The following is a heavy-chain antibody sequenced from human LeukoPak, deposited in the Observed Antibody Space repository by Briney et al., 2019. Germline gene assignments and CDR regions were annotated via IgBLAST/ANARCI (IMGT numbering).Heavy chain of an antibody. CDR1: GYDFFTYW. V-gene: IGHV5-51*01. Sequence: GESLKISCKGSGYDFFTYWIGWVRQMPGKGLEWMGIIYPGDSDTRYSPSFQGQVTISAGKSISTAYLQWSSLKASDTAMYYCARHNGFSREDYWGQGTLVTVSS. CDR2: IYPGDSDT. CDR3: ARHNGFSREDY. J-gene: IGHJ4*02.